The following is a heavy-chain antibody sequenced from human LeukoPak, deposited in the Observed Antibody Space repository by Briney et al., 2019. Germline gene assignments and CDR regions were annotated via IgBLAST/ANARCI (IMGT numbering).Heavy chain of an antibody. CDR1: GFTFGDYA. V-gene: IGHV3-43*02. Sequence: GGSLRLSCAASGFTFGDYAMHWVRQAPGKGLEWVSLISGDGGSIYYADSVKGRFTISRDNSKNSLYLQMNSLRTEDTALYYCANFYYDSSGYYSTSWGQGTLVTVSS. CDR2: ISGDGGSI. CDR3: ANFYYDSSGYYSTS. D-gene: IGHD3-22*01. J-gene: IGHJ4*02.